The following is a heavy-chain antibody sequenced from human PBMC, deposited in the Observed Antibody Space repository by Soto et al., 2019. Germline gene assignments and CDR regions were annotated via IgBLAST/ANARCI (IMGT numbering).Heavy chain of an antibody. Sequence: SQTLSLTCVISGDSVSSNSASWSLIRQSPSRGLEWLGRTYYRSKWYYDYAVSVKSRITINPDTSKNQFSLQLNSVTPEDTAVYFCTRVSVVGGYYSFDYWGQGTLVTVSS. V-gene: IGHV6-1*01. CDR3: TRVSVVGGYYSFDY. J-gene: IGHJ4*02. D-gene: IGHD3-22*01. CDR1: GDSVSSNSAS. CDR2: TYYRSKWYY.